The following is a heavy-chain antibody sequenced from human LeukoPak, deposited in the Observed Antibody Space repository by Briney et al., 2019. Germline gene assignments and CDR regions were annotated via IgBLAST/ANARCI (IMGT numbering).Heavy chain of an antibody. V-gene: IGHV3-53*01. J-gene: IGHJ3*02. Sequence: GGSLRLSCAASGFTVSSNYMSWVRQAPGKGLEWVPIIYSGGSTFYADSVKGRFTISRDNSKNTLYLQMNSLRAEDTAVYYCARGGSYLSAFDIWGQGTMVTVSS. CDR1: GFTVSSNY. CDR2: IYSGGST. CDR3: ARGGSYLSAFDI. D-gene: IGHD1-26*01.